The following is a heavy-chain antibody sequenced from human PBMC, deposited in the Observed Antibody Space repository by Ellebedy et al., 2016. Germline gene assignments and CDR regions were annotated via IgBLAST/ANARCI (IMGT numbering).Heavy chain of an antibody. CDR1: GFTFSSYG. CDR2: IWYDGSNK. Sequence: GGFLRLSCAASGFTFSSYGMHWVRQAPGKGLEWVAVIWYDGSNKYYADSVKGRFTISRDNSKNTLYLQMNSLRAEDTAVYYCARDTYGGSYYYYGMDVWGQGTTVTVSS. D-gene: IGHD4-23*01. J-gene: IGHJ6*02. CDR3: ARDTYGGSYYYYGMDV. V-gene: IGHV3-33*08.